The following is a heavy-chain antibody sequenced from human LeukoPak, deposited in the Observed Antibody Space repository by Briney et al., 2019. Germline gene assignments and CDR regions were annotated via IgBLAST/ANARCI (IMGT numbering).Heavy chain of an antibody. Sequence: GGSLRLSCAASGFTVSSNYMSWVRQAPGKGLEWVSVIYSGGSTYYADSVKGRFTISRDNSKNTLYLQMNGLRAEDTAVYYCARGGSSWPEQKDYWGQGTLVTVSS. V-gene: IGHV3-53*01. CDR3: ARGGSSWPEQKDY. D-gene: IGHD6-13*01. J-gene: IGHJ4*02. CDR1: GFTVSSNY. CDR2: IYSGGST.